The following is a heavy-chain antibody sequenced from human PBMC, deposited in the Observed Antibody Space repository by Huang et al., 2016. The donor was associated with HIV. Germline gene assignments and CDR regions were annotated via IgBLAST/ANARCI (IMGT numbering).Heavy chain of an antibody. CDR1: GGSFSGYY. J-gene: IGHJ4*02. Sequence: QVQLQQWGAGVLKPSETLSLTCAVYGGSFSGYYWSWIRQSPGKGLEWIGEINHSGSTNYIPSLKSRVTMSVDTSKNQFSLKLSSVTAADTAVYYCASLFFDYWGQGILVTVSS. CDR3: ASLFFDY. V-gene: IGHV4-34*01. CDR2: INHSGST.